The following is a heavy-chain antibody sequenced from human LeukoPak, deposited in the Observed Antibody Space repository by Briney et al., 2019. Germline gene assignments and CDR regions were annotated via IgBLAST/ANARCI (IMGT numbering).Heavy chain of an antibody. CDR1: GFTFSTYF. CDR2: IASDGSHT. Sequence: GGSLRLSCAASGFTFSTYFMHWVRQAPGKGLEWVADIASDGSHTFYVESVKGRFTISRDNSKNTLYLQMNSLRAEDTAVYFCARERQDTILHSGAFDIWGQGTKVTVSS. D-gene: IGHD2-21*01. V-gene: IGHV3-30-3*01. J-gene: IGHJ3*02. CDR3: ARERQDTILHSGAFDI.